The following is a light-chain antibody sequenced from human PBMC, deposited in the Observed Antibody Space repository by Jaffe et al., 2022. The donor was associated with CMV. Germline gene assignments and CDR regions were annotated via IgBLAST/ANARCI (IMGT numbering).Light chain of an antibody. J-gene: IGKJ2*01. CDR1: QNINTY. CDR3: QRSSSSPYA. V-gene: IGKV1-39*01. CDR2: GAS. Sequence: DIQMTQSPSSLSVFVGDRVTITCRASQNINTYLNWYQQKPGKAPKLLIFGASTLERGVPSRFSGSGSGTDFTLTISGLLPEDFATYYCQRSSSSPYAFGQGTKLEIK.